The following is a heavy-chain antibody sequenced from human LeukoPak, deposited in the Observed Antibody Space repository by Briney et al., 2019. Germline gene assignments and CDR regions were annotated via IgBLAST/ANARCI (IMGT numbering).Heavy chain of an antibody. D-gene: IGHD5-18*01. CDR2: INHSGSS. Sequence: SETLSLTCAVYGGSFSAYYWTWIRQPPGKGLEWIGEINHSGSSNYNSSLRSRVTISVDTSYKRFSLRLSSVTAADTAVYYCAPRGDIEHSYVYGKWFDPWGQGTRVTVSS. V-gene: IGHV4-34*01. CDR3: APRGDIEHSYVYGKWFDP. J-gene: IGHJ5*02. CDR1: GGSFSAYY.